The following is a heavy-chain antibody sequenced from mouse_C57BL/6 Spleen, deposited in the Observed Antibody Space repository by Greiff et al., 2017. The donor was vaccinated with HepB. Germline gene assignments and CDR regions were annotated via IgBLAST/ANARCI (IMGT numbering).Heavy chain of an antibody. CDR2: INPSSGYT. V-gene: IGHV1-4*01. D-gene: IGHD4-1*01. J-gene: IGHJ2*01. CDR1: GYTFTSYT. CDR3: AKVHANSSHH. Sequence: QVQLQQSGAELARPGASVKMSCKASGYTFTSYTMHWVKQRPGQGLEWIGYINPSSGYTKYNQKFKDKATLTADKSSSPAYMQLSSLTSEDSAVYYCAKVHANSSHHWCQGTTPTVSS.